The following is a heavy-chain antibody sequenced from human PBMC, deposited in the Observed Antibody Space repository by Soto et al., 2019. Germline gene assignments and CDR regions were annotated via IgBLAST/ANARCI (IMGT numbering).Heavy chain of an antibody. CDR1: GFTFSNAW. CDR2: IKSKTDGGTT. Sequence: AGGSLRLSCAASGFTFSNAWMSWVRQAPGKGLEWVGRIKSKTDGGTTDYAAPVKGRFTISRDDSKNTLYLQMNSLKTEDTAVYYCTTEARLRGWFDPWGQGTLVTVSS. J-gene: IGHJ5*02. D-gene: IGHD4-17*01. V-gene: IGHV3-15*01. CDR3: TTEARLRGWFDP.